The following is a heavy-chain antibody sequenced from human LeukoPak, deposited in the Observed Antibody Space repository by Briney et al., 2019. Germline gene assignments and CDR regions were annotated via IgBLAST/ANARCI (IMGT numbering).Heavy chain of an antibody. CDR3: AREGWSYYLDY. CDR2: IYSGGST. D-gene: IGHD1-26*01. CDR1: GFTVSSNY. J-gene: IGHJ4*02. Sequence: GGSLRLSCAAFGFTVSSNYMSWVRQAPGKGLEWVSVIYSGGSTYYADSVKGRFTISRDNSKNTLYLQMNSLRAEDTAVYYCAREGWSYYLDYWGQGTLVTVSS. V-gene: IGHV3-53*01.